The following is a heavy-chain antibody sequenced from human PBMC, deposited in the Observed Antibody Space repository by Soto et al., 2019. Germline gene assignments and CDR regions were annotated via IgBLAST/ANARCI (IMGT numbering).Heavy chain of an antibody. D-gene: IGHD1-1*01. CDR3: ARGRYGDY. CDR1: GYAFTTYG. Sequence: QVHLVQSGAEVMKPGASVKFSCKVSGYAFTTYGITWVRQAPGQGLEWMGWISAHNGNTNYAQKLQGRVTVTRDTSPSTAYMELRSLRSDDTAVYYCARGRYGDYWGQGALVTVSS. V-gene: IGHV1-18*01. J-gene: IGHJ4*02. CDR2: ISAHNGNT.